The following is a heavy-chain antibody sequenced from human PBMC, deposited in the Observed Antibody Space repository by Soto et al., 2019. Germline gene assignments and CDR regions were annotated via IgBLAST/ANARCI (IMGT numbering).Heavy chain of an antibody. V-gene: IGHV3-23*01. Sequence: EVQLLESGGGLVQPGGSLRLSCTASGFTFRDYAMTWVRQTPGKGPERVSAISGSGATTYYADSVKGRFTISRDNSKNTLSLQMNSLRAEDTAVYYCARSLSLIVTGRRYFDYWGQGTLVIVSS. CDR2: ISGSGATT. CDR3: ARSLSLIVTGRRYFDY. D-gene: IGHD1-20*01. CDR1: GFTFRDYA. J-gene: IGHJ4*02.